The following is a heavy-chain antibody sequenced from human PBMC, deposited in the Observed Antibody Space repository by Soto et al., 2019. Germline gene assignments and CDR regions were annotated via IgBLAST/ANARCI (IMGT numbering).Heavy chain of an antibody. CDR3: AKEKNRIFDY. V-gene: IGHV3-43*01. CDR1: GFTFDDHT. Sequence: EVQLVVSGGLVVRPGGSLRLSCAGSGFTFDDHTMHWVRQVPGKGLEWVSLITWDGDSTYYTASVKGRFTISRDNTERSLFLQMNSLRIEDTALYYCAKEKNRIFDYWGQGTLVTVSS. J-gene: IGHJ4*02. CDR2: ITWDGDST.